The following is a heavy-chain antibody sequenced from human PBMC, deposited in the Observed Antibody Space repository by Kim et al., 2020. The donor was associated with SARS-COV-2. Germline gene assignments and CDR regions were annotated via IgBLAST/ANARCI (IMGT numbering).Heavy chain of an antibody. V-gene: IGHV1-18*01. CDR3: AGHSSSFTMWFDP. J-gene: IGHJ5*02. D-gene: IGHD6-13*01. Sequence: YAQKLQGRVTMTTATSTSTAYMELRSLRSDDTAVYYCAGHSSSFTMWFDPWGQGTLVTVSS.